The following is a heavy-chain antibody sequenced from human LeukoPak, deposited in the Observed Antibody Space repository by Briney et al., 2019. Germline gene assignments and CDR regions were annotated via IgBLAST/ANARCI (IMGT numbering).Heavy chain of an antibody. J-gene: IGHJ4*02. D-gene: IGHD3-10*01. CDR3: ARERWTMVRGVIIMERWDDY. V-gene: IGHV1-69*13. Sequence: SVKVSCKASGGTFISYAISWVRQAPGQGLEWMGGIIPIFGTANYAQKFQGRVTITADESTSTAYMELSSLRSENTAVYYCARERWTMVRGVIIMERWDDYWGQGTLVTVSS. CDR1: GGTFISYA. CDR2: IIPIFGTA.